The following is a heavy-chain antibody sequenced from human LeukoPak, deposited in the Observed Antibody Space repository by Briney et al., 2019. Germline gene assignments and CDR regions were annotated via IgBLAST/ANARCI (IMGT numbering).Heavy chain of an antibody. CDR2: IKQDGSEK. V-gene: IGHV3-7*01. D-gene: IGHD2-2*01. J-gene: IGHJ6*02. Sequence: GGSLRLSCAASGFTFSNYWMTWVRQAPGKGLEWVASIKQDGSEKYYVDSVKGRFTISRDNAMNSFYLQMNSLRAEDTAVYYCAKGYCSSTSCYGYYYYGMDVWGQGTTVTVSS. CDR3: AKGYCSSTSCYGYYYYGMDV. CDR1: GFTFSNYW.